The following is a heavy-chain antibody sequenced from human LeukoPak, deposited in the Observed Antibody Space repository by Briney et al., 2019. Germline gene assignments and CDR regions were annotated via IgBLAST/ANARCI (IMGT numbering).Heavy chain of an antibody. V-gene: IGHV3-7*03. D-gene: IGHD3-16*01. CDR3: ARGGGLDV. Sequence: GALRLSCATSGFTFSSYWMNWARQAPGKGLEWVASINHNGNVNYYVDSVKGRFTISRDNAKNSLYLQMSNLRAEDTAVYFCARGGGLDVWGQGATVTVSS. J-gene: IGHJ6*02. CDR1: GFTFSSYW. CDR2: INHNGNVN.